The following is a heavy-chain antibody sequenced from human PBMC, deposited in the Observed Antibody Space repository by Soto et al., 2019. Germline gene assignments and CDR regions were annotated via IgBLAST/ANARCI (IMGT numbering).Heavy chain of an antibody. D-gene: IGHD6-13*01. V-gene: IGHV4-61*01. Sequence: QVQLQESGPGLVKPSETLSLTCTVSGGSVSSGSYYWSWIRQPPGKGLEWIGYIYYSGSTNYNPSLKSRVTISVDTSKNQFSLKLSSVTAADTAVYYCARARRPQLVYYFDYWGQGTLVTVSS. CDR2: IYYSGST. J-gene: IGHJ4*02. CDR1: GGSVSSGSYY. CDR3: ARARRPQLVYYFDY.